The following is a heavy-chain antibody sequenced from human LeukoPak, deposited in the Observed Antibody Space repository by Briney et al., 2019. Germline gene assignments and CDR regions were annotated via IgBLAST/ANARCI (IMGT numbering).Heavy chain of an antibody. CDR3: ARDVSADYGDYRSDY. J-gene: IGHJ4*02. D-gene: IGHD4-17*01. V-gene: IGHV3-30-3*01. Sequence: GGSLRLSCAASGFTFSNFVMHWVRQPPGEGLEWVAVITSDGGSKYYADSVKGRFTISRDNSENTLYLQINSVRAEDTAVYYCARDVSADYGDYRSDYWGQGTLVTVSS. CDR2: ITSDGGSK. CDR1: GFTFSNFV.